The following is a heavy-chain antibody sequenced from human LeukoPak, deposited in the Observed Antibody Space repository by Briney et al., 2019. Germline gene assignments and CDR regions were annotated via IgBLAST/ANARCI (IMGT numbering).Heavy chain of an antibody. D-gene: IGHD6-19*01. J-gene: IGHJ6*03. V-gene: IGHV3-7*01. CDR1: GFTFSRYW. CDR2: IEQDGSEK. Sequence: GGSLRLSCAASGFTFSRYWMSWVRQTPGKGLEWVANIEQDGSEKNFVASVKGRFTISRDNAKNSLYLQMNSLRAEDTAVYYCARDLAVANYMDVWGKGTTVTVSS. CDR3: ARDLAVANYMDV.